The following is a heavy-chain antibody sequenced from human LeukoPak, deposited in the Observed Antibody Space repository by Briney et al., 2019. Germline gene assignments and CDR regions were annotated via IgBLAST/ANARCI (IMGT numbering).Heavy chain of an antibody. D-gene: IGHD3-22*01. CDR1: GFTVSSNY. Sequence: GGSLRLSCAASGFTVSSNYMSWVRQAPGKGLEWVSVIYSGGTTYYADSVKGRFTISRDISKNTLYLRMGSLRVEDTAVYYCARMLISSGYYVDSWGQGTLVTVSS. CDR3: ARMLISSGYYVDS. V-gene: IGHV3-53*01. CDR2: IYSGGTT. J-gene: IGHJ4*02.